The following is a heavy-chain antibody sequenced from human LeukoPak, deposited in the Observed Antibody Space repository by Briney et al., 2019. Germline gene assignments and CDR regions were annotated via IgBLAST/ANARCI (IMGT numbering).Heavy chain of an antibody. V-gene: IGHV4-39*01. Sequence: PSETLSLTCTVSGGSISSSSYYWGWIRQPPGKGLEWIGTILYSGTTYYNPSLKSRVTISVDTSKNQFSLRLSSGTAADTAVYYCARREPYCGGDCSHFDYWGQGTLVIVSS. J-gene: IGHJ4*02. CDR3: ARREPYCGGDCSHFDY. CDR2: ILYSGTT. CDR1: GGSISSSSYY. D-gene: IGHD2-21*02.